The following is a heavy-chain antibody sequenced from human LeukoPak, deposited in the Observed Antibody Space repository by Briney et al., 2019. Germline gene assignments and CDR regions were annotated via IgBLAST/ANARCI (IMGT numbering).Heavy chain of an antibody. J-gene: IGHJ3*02. CDR1: VFTFSTYT. V-gene: IGHV3-23*01. CDR2: ISGIGGGT. D-gene: IGHD3-10*01. CDR3: AKDGGVQGVPDASDI. Sequence: GGSLRLSCAASVFTFSTYTMNGVRDDPGRGLEWISGIGGGTYYADSVKGRFTITRDNSKTTLYLQMNSLRAEDTAVYYCAKDGGVQGVPDASDIWGQGTMVTVSS.